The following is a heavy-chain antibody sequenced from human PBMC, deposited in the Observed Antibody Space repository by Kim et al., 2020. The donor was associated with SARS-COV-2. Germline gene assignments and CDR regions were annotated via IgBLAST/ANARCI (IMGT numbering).Heavy chain of an antibody. CDR1: GGSISSSSYY. Sequence: SQTLSLTCTVSGGSISSSSYYWGWIRQPPGKGLEWIGSIYYSGSTYYNPSLKSRVTISVDTSKNQFSLKLSSVTAADTAVYYCARGPYYYGSGEHPIYYYGMDVWGQGTTVTVSS. CDR3: ARGPYYYGSGEHPIYYYGMDV. V-gene: IGHV4-39*07. D-gene: IGHD3-10*01. J-gene: IGHJ6*02. CDR2: IYYSGST.